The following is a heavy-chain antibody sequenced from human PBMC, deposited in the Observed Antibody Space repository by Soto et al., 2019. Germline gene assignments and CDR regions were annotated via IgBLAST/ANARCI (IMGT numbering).Heavy chain of an antibody. J-gene: IGHJ6*03. CDR2: INAGNGNT. D-gene: IGHD6-19*01. V-gene: IGHV1-3*01. CDR3: ARSYSSGWGYYYYYYMDV. Sequence: ASVKVSCKASGYTFTSYAMHWVRQAPGQRLEWMGWINAGNGNTKYSQKFQGRVTITRDTSASTAYMELSSLRSEDTAVYYCARSYSSGWGYYYYYYMDVWGKGTTVTVSS. CDR1: GYTFTSYA.